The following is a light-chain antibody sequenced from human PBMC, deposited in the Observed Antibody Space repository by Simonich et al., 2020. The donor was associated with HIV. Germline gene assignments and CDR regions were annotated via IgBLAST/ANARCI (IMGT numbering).Light chain of an antibody. J-gene: IGKJ2*01. V-gene: IGKV4-1*01. CDR3: QQYYSTPPYT. Sequence: DIVMTQSPDSLAVSLGERATINCKSSQSVLSSSNNKNYLACDQQKPGQPPKLLIYWASTRESGVPDRFSGSGSGTDFTLTISSLQAEDVAVYYCQQYYSTPPYTFGQGTKLEIK. CDR1: QSVLSSSNNKNY. CDR2: WAS.